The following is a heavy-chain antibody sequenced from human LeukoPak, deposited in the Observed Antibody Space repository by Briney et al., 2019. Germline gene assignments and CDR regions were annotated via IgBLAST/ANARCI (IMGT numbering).Heavy chain of an antibody. CDR3: ARHLFLDV. CDR1: GFIFSNYW. D-gene: IGHD2/OR15-2a*01. Sequence: GGSLRLSCAASGFIFSNYWMSWVRQAPGKGLEWVANIKEDGNEKCYVDSVEGRFIISRDDAKNSLYLQMNSLRAEDTAVYYCARHLFLDVWGQGTTVTVSS. J-gene: IGHJ6*02. V-gene: IGHV3-7*04. CDR2: IKEDGNEK.